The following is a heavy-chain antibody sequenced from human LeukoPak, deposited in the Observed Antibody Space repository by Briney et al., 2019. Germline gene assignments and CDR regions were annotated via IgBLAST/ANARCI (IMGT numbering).Heavy chain of an antibody. CDR1: GGSISSYY. CDR3: ARDRSEFDY. J-gene: IGHJ4*02. V-gene: IGHV4-59*01. Sequence: SETLSLTCTVSGGSISSYYWSWIRQPPGKGLEWIGYIYYSGSTNYNPSLKSRLTISVDTSKNQFSLKPNSVTAADTAVYYCARDRSEFDYWGQGTLVTVSS. CDR2: IYYSGST.